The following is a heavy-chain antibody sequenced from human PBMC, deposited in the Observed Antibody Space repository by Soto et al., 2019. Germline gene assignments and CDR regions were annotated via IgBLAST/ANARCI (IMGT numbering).Heavy chain of an antibody. CDR1: GYTFTSYG. CDR3: ARDYSYSPRVIPIWFDP. J-gene: IGHJ5*02. CDR2: ISAYNGNT. V-gene: IGHV1-18*01. Sequence: QVQLAQSGAEVKKPGASVKVSCEASGYTFTSYGISWVRQAPGQGLEWMGWISAYNGNTNYAQKLQGRVTMTTDTSTSTAYMELRSLRSDDTAVYYCARDYSYSPRVIPIWFDPWGQGTLVTVSS. D-gene: IGHD3-22*01.